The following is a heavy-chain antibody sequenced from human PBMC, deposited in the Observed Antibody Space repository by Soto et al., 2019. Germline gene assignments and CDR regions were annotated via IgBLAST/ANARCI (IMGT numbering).Heavy chain of an antibody. V-gene: IGHV4-39*01. Sequence: SETLSLTCTVSGGSISSSSYYWGWIRQPPGKGLEWIGSIYYSGSTYYNPSLKSQVTISVDTSKNQFSLKLSSVTAADTAVYYCARHRRATVVINGFVTHKNWFDPWGQGTLVTVSS. CDR1: GGSISSSSYY. CDR2: IYYSGST. J-gene: IGHJ5*02. CDR3: ARHRRATVVINGFVTHKNWFDP. D-gene: IGHD4-17*01.